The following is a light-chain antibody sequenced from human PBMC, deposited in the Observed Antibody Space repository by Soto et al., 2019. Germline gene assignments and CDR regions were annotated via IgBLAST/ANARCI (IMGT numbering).Light chain of an antibody. CDR2: DAS. CDR3: QHYNDWPPIT. V-gene: IGKV1-5*01. J-gene: IGKJ1*01. CDR1: QTVNTY. Sequence: DIQMTQSPSSLSASIGDRVTITCRASQTVNTYLHWYQQKPGKAPKFLIYDASTLESGVPSRFSGSGSGTEFTLTISSLQPDDFATYYCQHYNDWPPITFGQGTKVDIK.